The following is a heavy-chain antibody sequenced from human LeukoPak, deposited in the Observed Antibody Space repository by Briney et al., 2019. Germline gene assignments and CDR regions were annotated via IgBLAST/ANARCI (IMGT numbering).Heavy chain of an antibody. D-gene: IGHD3-9*01. CDR2: INHSGST. J-gene: IGHJ3*02. Sequence: SETLSLTCAVSGGSISSSNWWSWVRQPPGKGLEWIGEINHSGSTNYNPSLKSRVTISVDTSKNQFSLKLSSVTAADTAVYYCARGLVLRYFDWASGAFDIWGQGTMVTVSS. CDR1: GGSISSSNW. V-gene: IGHV4-4*02. CDR3: ARGLVLRYFDWASGAFDI.